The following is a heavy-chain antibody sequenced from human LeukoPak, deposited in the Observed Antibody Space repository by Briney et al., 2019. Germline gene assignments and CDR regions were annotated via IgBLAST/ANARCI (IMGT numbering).Heavy chain of an antibody. J-gene: IGHJ2*01. V-gene: IGHV4-4*07. CDR1: GFTFSSYE. CDR2: IYTSGST. D-gene: IGHD4-17*01. CDR3: ARDRELVDYGDPLYWYFDL. Sequence: LRLSCAASGFTFSSYEMNWVRQAPGKGLEWIGRIYTSGSTNYNPSLKSRVTMSVDTSRNRFSLKLSSVTAADTAVYYCARDRELVDYGDPLYWYFDLWGRGTLVTVSS.